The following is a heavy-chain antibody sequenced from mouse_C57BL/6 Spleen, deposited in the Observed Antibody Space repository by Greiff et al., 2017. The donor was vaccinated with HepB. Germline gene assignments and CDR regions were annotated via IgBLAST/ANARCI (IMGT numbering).Heavy chain of an antibody. CDR3: ARSFGSTPVVAGAY. CDR2: IDPSDSYT. CDR1: GYTFTSYW. J-gene: IGHJ3*01. V-gene: IGHV1-69*01. Sequence: VQLQQSGAELVMPGASVKLSCKASGYTFTSYWMHWVKQRPGQGLEWIGEIDPSDSYTNYNQKFKGKSTLSVDKSSSTAYMQLSSLTSEDSAVYYCARSFGSTPVVAGAYWGQGTLVTVSA. D-gene: IGHD1-1*01.